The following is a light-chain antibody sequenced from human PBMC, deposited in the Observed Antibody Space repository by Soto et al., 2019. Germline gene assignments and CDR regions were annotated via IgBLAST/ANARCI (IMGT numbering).Light chain of an antibody. CDR3: ATWDDSLNGPV. CDR2: NNN. J-gene: IGLJ2*01. V-gene: IGLV1-44*01. CDR1: SSNIGSNI. Sequence: QSVLTQPPSASGTPGQRVTIPCSGSSSNIGSNIVNWYQQLPGTAPRLLIYNNNQRPSGVPDRFSGSKSGTSASLAISGLQSEDEADYYCATWDDSLNGPVFGGGTKVTVL.